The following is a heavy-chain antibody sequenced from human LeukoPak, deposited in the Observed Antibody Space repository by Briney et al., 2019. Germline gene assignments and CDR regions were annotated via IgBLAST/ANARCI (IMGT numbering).Heavy chain of an antibody. Sequence: GGSLRLSCAASGFNFDDYSIHWVRQPPGKGLEWVSLISWDGGATYYADSVKGRFTVSRDKSKNSLYLQMNSLITEDTAFYYCTKDARNNSWPYFDSWGQGTLVTVSS. J-gene: IGHJ4*02. CDR1: GFNFDDYS. CDR3: TKDARNNSWPYFDS. V-gene: IGHV3-43*01. CDR2: ISWDGGAT. D-gene: IGHD6-13*01.